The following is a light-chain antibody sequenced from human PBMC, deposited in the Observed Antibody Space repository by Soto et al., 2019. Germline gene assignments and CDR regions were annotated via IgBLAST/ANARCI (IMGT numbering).Light chain of an antibody. CDR1: QSLLHKNGFNY. Sequence: DIVMTQSPLSLPVTPGEPAAISCRSSQSLLHKNGFNYLDWYLQKPGQSPQLLIFLGSNRASGVPDRFSGSGSGTEFTLKITRVEAEAVGVYYCMQGLQTPQTFGQGTKVEI. CDR2: LGS. J-gene: IGKJ1*01. V-gene: IGKV2-28*01. CDR3: MQGLQTPQT.